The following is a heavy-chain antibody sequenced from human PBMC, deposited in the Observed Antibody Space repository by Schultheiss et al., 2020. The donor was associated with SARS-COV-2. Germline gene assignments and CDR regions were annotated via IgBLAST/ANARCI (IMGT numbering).Heavy chain of an antibody. Sequence: SQTLSLTCAISGDSVSSNSAAWNWIRQSPSRGLEWLGRTYYRSKRYNDYAVSVKSRITINPDTSKNQFSLQLNSVTPEDTAVYYCAKVDPAPPIARPDVNWFESWGQGALVTVSS. CDR2: TYYRSKRYN. CDR3: AKVDPAPPIARPDVNWFES. J-gene: IGHJ5*01. D-gene: IGHD2-15*01. CDR1: GDSVSSNSAA. V-gene: IGHV6-1*01.